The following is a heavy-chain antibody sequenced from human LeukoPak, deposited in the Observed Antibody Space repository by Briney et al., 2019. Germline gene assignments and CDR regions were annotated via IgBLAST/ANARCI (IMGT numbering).Heavy chain of an antibody. CDR2: ISYDGSNK. D-gene: IGHD1-1*01. Sequence: PGGSLRLSCAASGFTFSSYGMHWVRQAPGKLLEWVAVISYDGSNKYYADSVKGRFTISRDNSQNTLYLQMNSLRAEDTAVYYCARSAAGTYYWGQGTLVTVSS. CDR3: ARSAAGTYY. CDR1: GFTFSSYG. V-gene: IGHV3-30*03. J-gene: IGHJ4*02.